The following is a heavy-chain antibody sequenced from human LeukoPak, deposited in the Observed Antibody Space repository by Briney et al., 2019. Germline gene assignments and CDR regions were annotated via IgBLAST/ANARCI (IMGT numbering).Heavy chain of an antibody. CDR3: ARERGYSYGYTSHFDY. V-gene: IGHV1-2*02. D-gene: IGHD5-18*01. CDR1: GYTFTGYY. J-gene: IGHJ4*02. CDR2: INPNSGGT. Sequence: ASVKVSCKASGYTFTGYYMHWVRQAPGQGLEWMGWINPNSGGTNYAQKFQGRVAMTRDTSISTAYMELSRLRSDDTAVYYCARERGYSYGYTSHFDYWGQGTLVTVSS.